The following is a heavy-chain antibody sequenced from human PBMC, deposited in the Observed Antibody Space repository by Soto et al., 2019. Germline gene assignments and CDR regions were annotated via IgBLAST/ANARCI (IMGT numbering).Heavy chain of an antibody. J-gene: IGHJ3*02. D-gene: IGHD3-3*01. CDR1: GFTFSDYY. Sequence: GGSLRLSCAASGFTFSDYYMSWIRQAPGKGLDWVSYISSRGSTIYYADSVKGRFTISRDNAKNSLYLQMNSLRAEDTAVYYCATSPTYYDFWSGYPDAFDIWGQGTMVTVSS. V-gene: IGHV3-11*01. CDR3: ATSPTYYDFWSGYPDAFDI. CDR2: ISSRGSTI.